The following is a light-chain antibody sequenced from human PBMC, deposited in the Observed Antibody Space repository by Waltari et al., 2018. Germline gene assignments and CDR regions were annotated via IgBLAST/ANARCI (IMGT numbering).Light chain of an antibody. J-gene: IGLJ2*01. V-gene: IGLV5-45*01. CDR2: YHTDSDK. CDR3: LIWHNNAWV. Sequence: QPVLTPPTSLSASPGASARLTCTLRSGISVGSYRIFWYQQKPGSPPRYLLNYHTDSDKYQGSGVPSRFSGSKDASANAGILLISGLQSEDEADYYCLIWHNNAWVFGGGTRLTVL. CDR1: SGISVGSYR.